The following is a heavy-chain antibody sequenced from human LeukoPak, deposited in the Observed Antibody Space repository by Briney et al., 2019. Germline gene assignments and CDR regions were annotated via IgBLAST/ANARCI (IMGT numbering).Heavy chain of an antibody. CDR1: GFTFRSYG. CDR2: VSHDGETK. D-gene: IGHD1-14*01. Sequence: PGGSLRLSCAASGFTFRSYGMHWVRQVPVKGLEWVGVVSHDGETKYYADSVKGRFTISRDNFRNTLSLQVNSLRVDDSAVYYCAKEALTSQIDYWGQGTLVTVSS. V-gene: IGHV3-30*18. CDR3: AKEALTSQIDY. J-gene: IGHJ4*02.